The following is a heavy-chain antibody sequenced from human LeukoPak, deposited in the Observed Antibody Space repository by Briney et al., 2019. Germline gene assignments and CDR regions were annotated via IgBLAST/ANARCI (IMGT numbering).Heavy chain of an antibody. Sequence: SETLSLTCTVSGGSLSSYYWSWIRQPPGKGLEWIGYSYYSGSTNYNPSLKSRVTISVDKSKNQFSLNLSSATAADTAVYYCARQYYYGSRTFDYWGQGTPVTVSS. V-gene: IGHV4-59*08. CDR1: GGSLSSYY. CDR3: ARQYYYGSRTFDY. CDR2: SYYSGST. J-gene: IGHJ4*02. D-gene: IGHD3-22*01.